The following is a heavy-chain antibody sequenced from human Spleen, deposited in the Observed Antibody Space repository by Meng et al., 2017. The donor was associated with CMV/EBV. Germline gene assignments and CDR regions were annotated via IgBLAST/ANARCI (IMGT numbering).Heavy chain of an antibody. CDR2: INPKSSDT. Sequence: CKSFGSWFTRFSIVWVRQAPGQGLEWMGHINPKSSDTKYAKRFAGKVSVTRDTSIATVYMELSSLRSDDTAFYYCTRRPLGSTRPFDFWGQGTLVTVSS. V-gene: IGHV1-2*06. CDR3: TRRPLGSTRPFDF. CDR1: GSWFTRFS. J-gene: IGHJ4*02. D-gene: IGHD1-26*01.